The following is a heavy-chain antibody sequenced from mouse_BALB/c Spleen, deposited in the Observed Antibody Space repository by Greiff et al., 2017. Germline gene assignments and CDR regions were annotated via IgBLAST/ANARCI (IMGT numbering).Heavy chain of an antibody. D-gene: IGHD1-2*01. V-gene: IGHV14-3*02. J-gene: IGHJ4*01. Sequence: EVQLQQSGAELVKPGASVKLSCTASGFNIKDTYMHWVKQRPEQGLEWIGRIDPANGNTKYDPKFQGKATITADTSSNTAYLQLSSLTSEDTAVYYCALIHYYGYYAMDYWGQGTSVTVSS. CDR3: ALIHYYGYYAMDY. CDR2: IDPANGNT. CDR1: GFNIKDTY.